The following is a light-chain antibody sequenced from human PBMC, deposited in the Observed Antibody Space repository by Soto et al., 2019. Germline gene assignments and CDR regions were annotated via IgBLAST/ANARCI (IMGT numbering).Light chain of an antibody. CDR3: SLAFSGIRVQ. CDR1: TGPLTSTHY. V-gene: IGLV7-46*01. J-gene: IGLJ3*02. Sequence: AVVTQEPSLTVSPGGTVTLTCASSTGPLTSTHYPYWFQQKPGQAPRTLIYDTGNKYSWTPARFSGSLLGGKAALTISGAQPEDEADYYCSLAFSGIRVQFGGGTKVTVL. CDR2: DTG.